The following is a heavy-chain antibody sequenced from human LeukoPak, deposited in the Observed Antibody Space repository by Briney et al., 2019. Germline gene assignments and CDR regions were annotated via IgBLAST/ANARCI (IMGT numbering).Heavy chain of an antibody. CDR1: GGSISSYY. V-gene: IGHV4-59*08. Sequence: PSETLSLTCTVSGGSISSYYWSWIRQPPGKGLEWIGYIYYSGSTNYNPSLKSRVTISVDTSKNQFSLKLSSVTAADTAVYYCARRVKSEMATIGPPKLNWYFDLWGRGTLVTVSS. CDR3: ARRVKSEMATIGPPKLNWYFDL. CDR2: IYYSGST. D-gene: IGHD5-24*01. J-gene: IGHJ2*01.